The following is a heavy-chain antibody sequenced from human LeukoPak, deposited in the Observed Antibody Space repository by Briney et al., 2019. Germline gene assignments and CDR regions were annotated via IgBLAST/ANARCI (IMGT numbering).Heavy chain of an antibody. D-gene: IGHD6-19*01. CDR1: GYTFTSYY. V-gene: IGHV1-46*01. J-gene: IGHJ4*02. CDR2: INPSGGST. Sequence: ASVKVSCKASGYTFTSYYMHWVRQAPGQGLEWMGVINPSGGSTSYAQKFQGRVTMTRDTSTSTVYMELSSLRSEDTAVYYCARRAVAGDLDYWGQGTLVTVSS. CDR3: ARRAVAGDLDY.